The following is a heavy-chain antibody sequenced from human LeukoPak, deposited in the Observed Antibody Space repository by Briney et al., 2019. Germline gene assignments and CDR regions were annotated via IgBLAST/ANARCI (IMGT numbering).Heavy chain of an antibody. J-gene: IGHJ3*02. D-gene: IGHD2-15*01. CDR3: ARHRNGGSQDDAFDI. CDR2: IKQDGSEK. Sequence: GGSLRLSCAASGFTFTSSWMSWVRQTPGKGLEWVAGIKQDGSEKYYVDSVKGRFTISRQNAKNSLFLQMNSLRAEDTAVYYCARHRNGGSQDDAFDIWGQGTMVTVSS. CDR1: GFTFTSSW. V-gene: IGHV3-7*01.